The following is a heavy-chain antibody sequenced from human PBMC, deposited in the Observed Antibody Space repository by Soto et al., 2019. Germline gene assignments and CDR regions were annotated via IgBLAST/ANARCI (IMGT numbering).Heavy chain of an antibody. V-gene: IGHV3-74*01. J-gene: IGHJ4*02. CDR3: ARDVHRQSFDS. CDR2: INSDGSST. CDR1: GFTFSNYW. Sequence: EVQLVESGGNLVQPGGSLRLSCAASGFTFSNYWMHWVRQAPGKGLVWVSRINSDGSSTSYADSVKGRFTISRDNAKNTLYLQMNGLRAEDTAVYFCARDVHRQSFDSWGQGTLVTVSS. D-gene: IGHD1-1*01.